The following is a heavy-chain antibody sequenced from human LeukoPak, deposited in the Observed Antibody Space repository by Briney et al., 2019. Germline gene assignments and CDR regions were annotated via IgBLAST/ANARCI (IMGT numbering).Heavy chain of an antibody. Sequence: PSGTLSLTCGVSGGSITSTNWWSWVRQPPGQGLEWIGEVSLSGLTNYNPSLSSRVTIFVDTSKNQFSLKLDSVTAADTAVYYCARSQATAMVSDYWGQGTLVTVSS. CDR3: ARSQATAMVSDY. CDR2: VSLSGLT. CDR1: GGSITSTNW. V-gene: IGHV4-4*02. D-gene: IGHD2-2*01. J-gene: IGHJ4*02.